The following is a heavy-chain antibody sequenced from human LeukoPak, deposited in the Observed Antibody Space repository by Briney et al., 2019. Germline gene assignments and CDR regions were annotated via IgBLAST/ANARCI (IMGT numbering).Heavy chain of an antibody. CDR1: GYTFTSYA. D-gene: IGHD2-21*02. CDR3: ARGWGGDCYHVH. V-gene: IGHV1-3*01. CDR2: IYGGNGNT. J-gene: IGHJ4*02. Sequence: VAAVTVCCTASGYTFTSYAMHWVRQAPGQRLEWMGWIYGGNGNTKYSQKFQGRVSITRDTSASTVYMELSSLGSEDTAVYYCARGWGGDCYHVHWGQGTLVTVSS.